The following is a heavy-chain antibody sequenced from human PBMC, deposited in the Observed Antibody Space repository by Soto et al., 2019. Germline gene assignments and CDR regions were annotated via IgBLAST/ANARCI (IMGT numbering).Heavy chain of an antibody. D-gene: IGHD3-3*01. CDR3: ARWWSGSRQGFDP. J-gene: IGHJ5*02. V-gene: IGHV4-31*03. CDR2: IYYSGST. CDR1: GGSISSGDYY. Sequence: QVQLQESGPGLVKPSQTLSLTCTVSGGSISSGDYYWSWIRQHPGKGLEWIGYIYYSGSTYYNPSLKSRVTXSXDXXKTPFSLKLSSVTAADTAVYYCARWWSGSRQGFDPWGQGTLVTVSS.